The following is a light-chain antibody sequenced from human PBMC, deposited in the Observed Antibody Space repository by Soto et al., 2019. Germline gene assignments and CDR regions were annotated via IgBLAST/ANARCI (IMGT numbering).Light chain of an antibody. J-gene: IGKJ1*01. V-gene: IGKV3-20*01. Sequence: EIVLTQSPATLSLSPGERATLSCRTSQSVSSNYLAWYQQIPGQAPRLLIYGASTRATGIPDRFSASGSGTDFTLTISRQEPEDFAVYYCQQSETFGQGTKVEIK. CDR1: QSVSSNY. CDR2: GAS. CDR3: QQSET.